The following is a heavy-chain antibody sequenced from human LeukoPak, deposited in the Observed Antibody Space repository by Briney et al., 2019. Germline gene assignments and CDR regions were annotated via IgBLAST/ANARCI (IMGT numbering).Heavy chain of an antibody. Sequence: GASVKVSCKASGYTFTSYAISWVRQAPGQGLEWMGGIIPIFGTANYAQKFQGRVTITADESTSTAYMELSSLRSEDTAVYYCARTKWLQLRLGFDYWGQGTLVTVSS. D-gene: IGHD5-24*01. J-gene: IGHJ4*02. CDR2: IIPIFGTA. CDR3: ARTKWLQLRLGFDY. CDR1: GYTFTSYA. V-gene: IGHV1-69*13.